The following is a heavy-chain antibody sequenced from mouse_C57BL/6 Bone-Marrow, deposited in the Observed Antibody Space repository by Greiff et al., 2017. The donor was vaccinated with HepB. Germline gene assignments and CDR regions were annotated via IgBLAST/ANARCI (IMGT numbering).Heavy chain of an antibody. CDR2: ISSGGSYT. V-gene: IGHV5-6*02. J-gene: IGHJ4*01. CDR3: ARHGVWCGYAMDY. Sequence: DVKLVESGGDLVKPGGSLKLSCAASGFTFSSYGMSWVRQTPDKRLEWVATISSGGSYTYYPDSVKGRFTISRDNAKNTLYLQMSSLKSEDTAMYYCARHGVWCGYAMDYWGQGTSVTVSS. CDR1: GFTFSSYG. D-gene: IGHD2-10*02.